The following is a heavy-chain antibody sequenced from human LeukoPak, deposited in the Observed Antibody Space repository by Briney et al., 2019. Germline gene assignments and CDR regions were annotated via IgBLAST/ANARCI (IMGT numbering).Heavy chain of an antibody. J-gene: IGHJ3*02. CDR1: GYTFTSYY. D-gene: IGHD6-19*01. Sequence: ASVKVSRKASGYTFTSYYMHWVRQAPGQGLEWMGIINPSGGSTSYAQKFQGRVTMTRDTSTSTVYMELSSLRSEDTAAYYCARGIAVADDAFDIWGQGTMVTVSS. CDR3: ARGIAVADDAFDI. CDR2: INPSGGST. V-gene: IGHV1-46*01.